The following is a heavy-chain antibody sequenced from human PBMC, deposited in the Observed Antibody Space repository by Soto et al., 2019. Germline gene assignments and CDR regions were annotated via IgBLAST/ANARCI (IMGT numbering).Heavy chain of an antibody. D-gene: IGHD3-10*01. CDR2: ISGSGGST. J-gene: IGHJ4*02. Sequence: GGSLRLSCAASGFTFSSYAMSWVRQAPGKGLEWVSAISGSGGSTYYADSVKGRFTISRDNSKNTLYLQMNSLRAEDTAVYYCAKDPGYYGSGSYLFDYWGQGTLVTVSS. CDR3: AKDPGYYGSGSYLFDY. CDR1: GFTFSSYA. V-gene: IGHV3-23*01.